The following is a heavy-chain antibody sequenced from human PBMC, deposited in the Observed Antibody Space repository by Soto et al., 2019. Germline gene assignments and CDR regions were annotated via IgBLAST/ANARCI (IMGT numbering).Heavy chain of an antibody. CDR3: GRGPRGSSTGTGAN. J-gene: IGHJ4*02. V-gene: IGHV3-74*01. D-gene: IGHD6-6*01. CDR2: ISDDGSTA. CDR1: GFTFSAYW. Sequence: PGQSLKISCAVSGFTFSAYWMHWVRQITGKGLTWISRISDDGSTATYADSVKGRFVISRDNSKNSLYLEMNTLRADDSGLSYWGRGPRGSSTGTGANWGRGTLFTV.